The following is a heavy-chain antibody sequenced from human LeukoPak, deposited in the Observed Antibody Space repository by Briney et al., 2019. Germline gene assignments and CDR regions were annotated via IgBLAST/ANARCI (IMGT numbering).Heavy chain of an antibody. J-gene: IGHJ4*02. V-gene: IGHV4-59*08. Sequence: SETLSLTCTVSGGSISSYYWSWIRQPPGKGLEWIGYIYYSGSTNYNPSLKSRVTISVDTSKNQFSLKLSSVTAADTAVYYCARHIAAAGKGAFDYWGQGTLVTVSS. D-gene: IGHD6-13*01. CDR3: ARHIAAAGKGAFDY. CDR1: GGSISSYY. CDR2: IYYSGST.